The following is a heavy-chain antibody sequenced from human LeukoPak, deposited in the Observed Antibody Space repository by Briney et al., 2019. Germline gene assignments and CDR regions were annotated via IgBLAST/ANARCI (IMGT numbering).Heavy chain of an antibody. V-gene: IGHV3-23*01. D-gene: IGHD3-10*01. Sequence: PGGSLRLSCAASGFTCNNHAMICVRQAPGKGLEWVSSISGSGAMTYYGDSVKGRFTISRDNAMDTLYLQMNSLRADDTAVYYCAKDRVDGSGSQFDSWGQGSLVIVSS. CDR1: GFTCNNHA. CDR2: ISGSGAMT. CDR3: AKDRVDGSGSQFDS. J-gene: IGHJ4*02.